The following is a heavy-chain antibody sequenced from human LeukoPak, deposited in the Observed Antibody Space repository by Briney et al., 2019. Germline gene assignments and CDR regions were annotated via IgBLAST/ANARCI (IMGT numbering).Heavy chain of an antibody. CDR2: IKQDGSEK. Sequence: PGGSLRLSCAASGFTFSSYWMSWVRQAPGKGLEWVANIKQDGSEKYYVDSVKGRFTISRDNAKNSLYLQMNSLRAEDTAVYYCARRGGDIVVVPAAIVYYYYYMDVRGKGTTVTVSS. V-gene: IGHV3-7*01. CDR3: ARRGGDIVVVPAAIVYYYYYMDV. D-gene: IGHD2-2*01. J-gene: IGHJ6*03. CDR1: GFTFSSYW.